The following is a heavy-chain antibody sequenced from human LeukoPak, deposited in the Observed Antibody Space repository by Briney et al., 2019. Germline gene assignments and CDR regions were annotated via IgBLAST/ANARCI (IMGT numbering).Heavy chain of an antibody. Sequence: PSETLSLTCTVSGGSISSRSYYWGWIRQPPGKGLEWIGSIFYTGSTYYNPSLKSRVTISVDTSKNQFPLKLSSVTAADTAVYYCARDQVVAPIAWLARSGSMDVWGQGTTVTVSS. CDR2: IFYTGST. V-gene: IGHV4-39*06. CDR3: ARDQVVAPIAWLARSGSMDV. D-gene: IGHD2-15*01. CDR1: GGSISSRSYY. J-gene: IGHJ6*02.